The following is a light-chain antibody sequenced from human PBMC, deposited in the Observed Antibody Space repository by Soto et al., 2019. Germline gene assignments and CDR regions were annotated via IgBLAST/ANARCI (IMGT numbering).Light chain of an antibody. CDR2: GAS. J-gene: IGKJ1*01. CDR1: QTITGSY. CDR3: QQYGSSPRT. V-gene: IGKV3-20*01. Sequence: EIVLTQSPGILSLSPGERATLSCRASQTITGSYLAWYQRKPGQAPRLLIYGASIRATGIPDRFSGSGSGTDFTLTISRLEPEDFAVYYCQQYGSSPRTFGQGTKVEIK.